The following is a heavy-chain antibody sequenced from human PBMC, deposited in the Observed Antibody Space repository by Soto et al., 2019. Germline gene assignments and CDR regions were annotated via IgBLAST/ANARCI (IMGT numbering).Heavy chain of an antibody. J-gene: IGHJ6*02. V-gene: IGHV4-34*01. CDR2: INHSGST. Sequence: SETLSLTCAVYGGSFSGYYWSWIRQPPGKGLEWIGEINHSGSTNYNPSLKSRVTISVDTSKNQFSLKLSSVTAADTAVYYCARGSSAGAYDFCSGYYRGYYYGMDFWGRRTTVTGS. CDR1: GGSFSGYY. D-gene: IGHD3-3*01. CDR3: ARGSSAGAYDFCSGYYRGYYYGMDF.